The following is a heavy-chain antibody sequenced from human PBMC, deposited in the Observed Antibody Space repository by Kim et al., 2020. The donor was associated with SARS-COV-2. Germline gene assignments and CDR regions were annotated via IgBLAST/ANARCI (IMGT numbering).Heavy chain of an antibody. CDR3: ARARMEVRGPLHDAFDI. J-gene: IGHJ3*02. V-gene: IGHV1-46*01. CDR1: GYTFTSYY. D-gene: IGHD3-10*01. CDR2: INPSGGST. Sequence: ASVKVSCKASGYTFTSYYMHWVRQAPGQGLEWMGIINPSGGSTSYAQKFQGRVTMTRDTSTSTVYMELSSLRSEDTAVYYCARARMEVRGPLHDAFDIWGQGTMVTVSS.